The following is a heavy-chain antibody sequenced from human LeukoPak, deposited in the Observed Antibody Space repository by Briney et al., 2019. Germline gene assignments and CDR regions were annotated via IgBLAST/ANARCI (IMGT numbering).Heavy chain of an antibody. V-gene: IGHV4-59*08. CDR2: IYSTGST. CDR3: ARQNRWLQSGYYFDY. CDR1: GGSISRYY. J-gene: IGHJ4*02. Sequence: SETLSLTCTVSGGSISRYYWSWIRQSPGKGLEWIGYIYSTGSTNSNPSLKSRVTISVDTSRNQFSLKLSSVTAADTAVYYCARQNRWLQSGYYFDYWGQGTLVTVSS. D-gene: IGHD5-24*01.